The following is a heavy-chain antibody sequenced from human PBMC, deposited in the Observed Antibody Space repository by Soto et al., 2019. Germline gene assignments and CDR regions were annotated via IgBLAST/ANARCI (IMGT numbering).Heavy chain of an antibody. J-gene: IGHJ4*02. D-gene: IGHD2-2*01. CDR1: GFTFSSYS. Sequence: GGSLRLSCAASGFTFSSYSMNRVRQAPGKGLEWVSSISGSSSYIYYADSVKGRFTISRDNAKNSLYLQMNDLRAEDTAVYYCARVPLPPLGHCTTSSCLPFDCWGQGSLVTVSS. V-gene: IGHV3-21*01. CDR3: ARVPLPPLGHCTTSSCLPFDC. CDR2: ISGSSSYI.